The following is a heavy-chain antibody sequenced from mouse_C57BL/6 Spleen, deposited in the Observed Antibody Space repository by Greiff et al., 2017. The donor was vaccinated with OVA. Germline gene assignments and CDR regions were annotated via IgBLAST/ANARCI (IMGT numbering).Heavy chain of an antibody. D-gene: IGHD2-14*01. CDR3: ARHGEYDVRYAMDY. J-gene: IGHJ4*01. CDR1: GFTFSSYG. CDR2: ISSGGSYT. V-gene: IGHV5-6*01. Sequence: EVQVVESGGDLVKPGGSLKLSCAASGFTFSSYGMSWVRQTPDKRLEWVATISSGGSYTYYPDSVKGRFTISRDNAKNTLYLQMSSLKSEDTAMYYCARHGEYDVRYAMDYWGQGTAGTVSS.